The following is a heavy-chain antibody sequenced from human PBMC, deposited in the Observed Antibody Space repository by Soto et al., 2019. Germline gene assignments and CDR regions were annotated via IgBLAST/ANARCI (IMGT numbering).Heavy chain of an antibody. CDR2: ISGSGGNT. Sequence: SHSGGGLVQTGGSLRLSCAGSGFTYGAYAMSWVRQAPGKGLEWVSSISGSGGNTFYADSVKGRFTISRDNSKNTLYLQMNSLRAEDTAVYYCANDTPGRHIIVVTVIYCWGQGTLVTVSA. CDR1: GFTYGAYA. V-gene: IGHV3-23*01. D-gene: IGHD2-21*02. J-gene: IGHJ4*02. CDR3: ANDTPGRHIIVVTVIYC.